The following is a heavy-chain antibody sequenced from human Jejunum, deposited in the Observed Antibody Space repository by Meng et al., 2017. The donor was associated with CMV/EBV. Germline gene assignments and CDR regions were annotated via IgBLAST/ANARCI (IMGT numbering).Heavy chain of an antibody. CDR2: IYWDDDK. J-gene: IGHJ5*02. D-gene: IGHD2-2*01. Sequence: HISLTDSRPPLVTPPLTLTLTSTFSVFSLCTREVGVGWIRQPPGKALEWLAVIYWDDDKRYSPSLKSRLTITKDTTKNQVVLTLTNMDPVDTATYYCAHFTRSWFDPWGQGTLVTVSS. V-gene: IGHV2-5*02. CDR3: AHFTRSWFDP. CDR1: VFSLCTREVG.